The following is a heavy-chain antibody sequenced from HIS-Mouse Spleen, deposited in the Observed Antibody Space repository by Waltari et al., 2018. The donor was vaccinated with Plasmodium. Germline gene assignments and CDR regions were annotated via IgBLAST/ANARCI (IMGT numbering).Heavy chain of an antibody. D-gene: IGHD1-1*01. CDR3: AKEEGNWNDDDAFDI. V-gene: IGHV3-33*06. CDR1: GFTFSSYG. CDR2: IWYDGSNK. Sequence: QVQLVESGGGVVQPGRSLRLYCAASGFTFSSYGMHWVRQAPGKGLGLVAVIWYDGSNKYYANSVKGRFTISRDNSKNTLYLQMNSLRAEDTAVYYCAKEEGNWNDDDAFDIWGQGTMVTVSS. J-gene: IGHJ3*02.